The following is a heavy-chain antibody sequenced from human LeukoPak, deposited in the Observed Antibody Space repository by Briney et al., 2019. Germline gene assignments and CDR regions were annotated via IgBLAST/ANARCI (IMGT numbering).Heavy chain of an antibody. CDR2: INHSGST. V-gene: IGHV4-34*01. Sequence: WETLSLTCAVYGGSFSGYYWSWIRQPPGKGLEWIGEINHSGSTNYNPSLKSRVTISVDTSKNQFSLKLSSVTAADTAVYYCARDLFGVVVPAASDAFDIWGQGTMVTVSS. D-gene: IGHD2-2*01. CDR3: ARDLFGVVVPAASDAFDI. J-gene: IGHJ3*02. CDR1: GGSFSGYY.